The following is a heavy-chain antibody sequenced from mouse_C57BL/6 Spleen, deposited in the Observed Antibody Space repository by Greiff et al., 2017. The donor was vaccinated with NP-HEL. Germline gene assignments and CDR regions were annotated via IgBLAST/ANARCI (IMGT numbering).Heavy chain of an antibody. V-gene: IGHV1-50*01. Sequence: QVQLQQPGAELVKPGASVKLSCKASGYTFTSYWMQWVKQRPGQGLEWIGEIDPSDSYTNYNQKFKGKATLTVDTSSSSAYMQLSSLTSEDSAVYYCARLVKDGLRAMDYWGQGTSVTVSS. D-gene: IGHD1-1*01. CDR3: ARLVKDGLRAMDY. J-gene: IGHJ4*01. CDR2: IDPSDSYT. CDR1: GYTFTSYW.